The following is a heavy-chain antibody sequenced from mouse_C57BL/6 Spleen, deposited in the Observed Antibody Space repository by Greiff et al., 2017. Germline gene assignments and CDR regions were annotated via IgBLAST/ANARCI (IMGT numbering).Heavy chain of an antibody. CDR3: VRHGDPWDYDPYWYFDV. Sequence: EVQLVESGGGLVKPGGSLKLSCAASGFTFSSYTMSWVRQTPEKRLEWVATISGGGGNTYYPDSVKGRFTISRDNAKNTLYLQMSSLRSEDTALYYCVRHGDPWDYDPYWYFDVWGTGTTVTVSS. CDR1: GFTFSSYT. D-gene: IGHD2-4*01. CDR2: ISGGGGNT. V-gene: IGHV5-9*01. J-gene: IGHJ1*03.